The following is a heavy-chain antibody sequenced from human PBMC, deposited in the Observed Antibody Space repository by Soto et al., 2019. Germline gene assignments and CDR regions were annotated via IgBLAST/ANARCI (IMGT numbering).Heavy chain of an antibody. CDR2: IWYDGSNK. J-gene: IGHJ6*03. V-gene: IGHV3-33*01. D-gene: IGHD2-2*01. CDR3: ARVVPDIVVVPAALYYYYYMDV. CDR1: GFTFSSYG. Sequence: PGGSLRLSCAASGFTFSSYGMHWVRQAPGKGLEWVAVIWYDGSNKYYADSVKGRFTISRDNSKNTLYLQMNSLRAEDTAVYYCARVVPDIVVVPAALYYYYYMDVWGKGTTVTVSS.